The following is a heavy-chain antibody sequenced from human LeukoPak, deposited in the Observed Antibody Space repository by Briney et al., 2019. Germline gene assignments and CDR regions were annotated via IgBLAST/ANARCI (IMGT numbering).Heavy chain of an antibody. V-gene: IGHV3-23*05. CDR3: ARGDDSGYYDYFDY. CDR2: IYTGGNT. J-gene: IGHJ4*02. D-gene: IGHD3-22*01. CDR1: GFTFSSYV. Sequence: GGSLRLSCAASGFTFSSYVMSWVRQAPGKGLEWVSTIYTGGNTYYAASVKGRFTISRDFSKNTVFLHMNSLRAEDTAMYYCARGDDSGYYDYFDYWGQGALVTVSS.